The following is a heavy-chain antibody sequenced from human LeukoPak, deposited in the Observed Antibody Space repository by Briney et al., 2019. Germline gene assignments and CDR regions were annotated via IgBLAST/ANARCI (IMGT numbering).Heavy chain of an antibody. Sequence: GGSLRLSCAASGFTFSTYWMTWVRQAPGKGLEWVANIKQDGSEKYYVDSVKGRVTISRDNAKKSLYLQMNSLRAEDTAVYYCARGRNWFDPWGQGTLVTVSS. CDR2: IKQDGSEK. V-gene: IGHV3-7*04. CDR3: ARGRNWFDP. J-gene: IGHJ5*02. CDR1: GFTFSTYW.